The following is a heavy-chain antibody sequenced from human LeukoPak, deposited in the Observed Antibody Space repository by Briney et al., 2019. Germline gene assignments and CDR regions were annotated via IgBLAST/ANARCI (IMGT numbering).Heavy chain of an antibody. V-gene: IGHV1-24*01. Sequence: ASVKVSCKVSGYTLTELSMHWVRQAPGKGLEWMGGFDPEDGETIYAQKFQGRVTMTEDTSTDTAYMELSSLRSEDTTVYYCAGMDIVVVPAAIHHYYYMDVWGKGTTVTISS. CDR2: FDPEDGET. D-gene: IGHD2-2*03. CDR1: GYTLTELS. CDR3: AGMDIVVVPAAIHHYYYMDV. J-gene: IGHJ6*03.